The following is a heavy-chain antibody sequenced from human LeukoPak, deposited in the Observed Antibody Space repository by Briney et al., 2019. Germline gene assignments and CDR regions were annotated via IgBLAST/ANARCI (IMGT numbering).Heavy chain of an antibody. Sequence: GGSLRLSCTASGFNFDEYAMYWVRHAPGKGLEWVSGISWTGDRTTYADSVKGRFTISRDNAKNSLYLQMNSLRADDTALYYCAKDIDYGSGTYFKSFDYWGQGTRVTVPS. CDR1: GFNFDEYA. CDR2: ISWTGDRT. D-gene: IGHD3-10*01. J-gene: IGHJ4*02. CDR3: AKDIDYGSGTYFKSFDY. V-gene: IGHV3-9*01.